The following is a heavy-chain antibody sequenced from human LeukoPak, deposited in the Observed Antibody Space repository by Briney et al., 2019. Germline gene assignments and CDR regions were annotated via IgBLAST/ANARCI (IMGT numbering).Heavy chain of an antibody. Sequence: ASVKVSFKTSGFTFTDYYIHWERLAPGPGLGLVGYIKPHIGVTSFTHRFRGRVTLTTDTSICAAYIDLSSLTSDDTAIYYCVREGNQVLTNYFDLSGQGALVTVSS. J-gene: IGHJ4*02. D-gene: IGHD4-23*01. CDR1: GFTFTDYY. CDR2: IKPHIGVT. CDR3: VREGNQVLTNYFDL. V-gene: IGHV1-2*07.